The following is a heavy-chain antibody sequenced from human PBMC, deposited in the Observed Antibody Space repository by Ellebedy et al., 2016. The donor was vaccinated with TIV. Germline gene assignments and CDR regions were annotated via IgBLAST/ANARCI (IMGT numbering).Heavy chain of an antibody. Sequence: SETLSLXXTVSGGSISSSSYYWGWIRQPPGKGLEWIGSMSIYYSGRTYYNLSLKSRVTISVDTSKNQFSLKLSSVTAADTAVYYCARELVATSGWFDPWGQGTLVTVSS. CDR1: GGSISSSSYY. D-gene: IGHD5-12*01. CDR2: MSIYYSGRT. V-gene: IGHV4-39*07. CDR3: ARELVATSGWFDP. J-gene: IGHJ5*02.